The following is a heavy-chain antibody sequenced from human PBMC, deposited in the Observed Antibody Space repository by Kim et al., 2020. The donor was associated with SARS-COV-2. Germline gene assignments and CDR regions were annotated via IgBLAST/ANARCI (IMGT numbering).Heavy chain of an antibody. V-gene: IGHV3-48*03. CDR3: ARDAFLVWLGGIH. CDR1: GFTFSTSE. Sequence: GGSLRLSCVASGFTFSTSEMNWVRQAPGKGLEWVSYICSGGETIYYADSVKGRFTISRDNAKNSLDLQMNSLRGDDTAVYYCARDAFLVWLGGIHWGQGILVTVSS. J-gene: IGHJ4*02. D-gene: IGHD3-3*01. CDR2: ICSGGETI.